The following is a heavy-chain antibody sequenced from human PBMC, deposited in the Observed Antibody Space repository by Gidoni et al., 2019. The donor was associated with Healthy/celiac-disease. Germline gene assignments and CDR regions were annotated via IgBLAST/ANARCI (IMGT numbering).Heavy chain of an antibody. CDR2: IWYDGSNK. J-gene: IGHJ4*02. D-gene: IGHD5-18*01. V-gene: IGHV3-33*01. Sequence: QVQLVESGGGVVQPGRSLRLSCAASGFTFSSYGMHWVRQAPGKVLEWVAVIWYDGSNKYYADSVKGRFTISRDNSKNTLYLQMNSLRAEDTAVYYCARDKGYSYGSSYFDYWGQGTLVTVSS. CDR1: GFTFSSYG. CDR3: ARDKGYSYGSSYFDY.